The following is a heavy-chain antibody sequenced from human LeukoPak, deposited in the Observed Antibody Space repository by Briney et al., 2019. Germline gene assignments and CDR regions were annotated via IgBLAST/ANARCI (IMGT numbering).Heavy chain of an antibody. Sequence: GGSLRLSCAASGFTFSSYAMHWVRQAPGKGLEGVAVISYDGSNKYYADSVKGRFTISRDNSKNTLYLQMNSLRAEDTAVYYCARDAVKPFDYWGQGTLVTVSS. D-gene: IGHD4-17*01. J-gene: IGHJ4*02. CDR3: ARDAVKPFDY. CDR1: GFTFSSYA. V-gene: IGHV3-30*01. CDR2: ISYDGSNK.